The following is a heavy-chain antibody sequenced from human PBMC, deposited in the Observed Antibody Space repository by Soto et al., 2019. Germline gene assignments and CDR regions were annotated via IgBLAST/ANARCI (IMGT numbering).Heavy chain of an antibody. CDR1: GGSINDYY. CDR3: ARGGPNTGYSSSWDETRFDP. CDR2: IYYSGST. J-gene: IGHJ5*02. Sequence: SETLSLTCTVSGGSINDYYWNWIRKPPGKGLEWLGYIYYSGSTNYSPALKSRVTISVDTSKNQFSLKVTSVTAADTAVYYCARGGPNTGYSSSWDETRFDPWGQGTLVTVSS. V-gene: IGHV4-59*01. D-gene: IGHD6-13*01.